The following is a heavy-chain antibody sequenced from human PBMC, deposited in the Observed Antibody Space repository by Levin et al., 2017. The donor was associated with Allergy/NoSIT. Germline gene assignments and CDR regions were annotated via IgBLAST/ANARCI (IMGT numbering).Heavy chain of an antibody. CDR3: AKDREYRPSWNFRGVTFDY. D-gene: IGHD3-10*01. Sequence: SGGSLRLSCAASGFTFSSYGMHWVRQAPGKGLEWVAVISYDGSNKYYADSVKGRFTISRDNSKNTLYLQMNSLRAEDTAVYYCAKDREYRPSWNFRGVTFDYWGQGTLVTVSS. CDR2: ISYDGSNK. J-gene: IGHJ4*02. V-gene: IGHV3-30*18. CDR1: GFTFSSYG.